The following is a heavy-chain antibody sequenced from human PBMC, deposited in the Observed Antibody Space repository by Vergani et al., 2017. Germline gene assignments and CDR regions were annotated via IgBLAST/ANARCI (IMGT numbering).Heavy chain of an antibody. CDR3: ARAMNAYSGSPDGFDP. CDR1: GDSVSSNSAA. Sequence: QVQLQQSGPGLVKPSQTLSLTCAISGDSVSSNSAAWNWIRQSPSRGLEWLGRTYYRSKWYNDYAVSVKSRITINPDTSKNQFSLKLSSVTAADTAVYYCARAMNAYSGSPDGFDPWGQGTLVTVSS. V-gene: IGHV6-1*01. D-gene: IGHD1-26*01. CDR2: TYYRSKWYN. J-gene: IGHJ5*02.